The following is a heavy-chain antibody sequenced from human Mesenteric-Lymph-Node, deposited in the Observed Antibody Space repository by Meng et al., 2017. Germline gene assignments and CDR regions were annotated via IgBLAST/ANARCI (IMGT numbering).Heavy chain of an antibody. J-gene: IGHJ4*02. CDR3: ARVGPAAAGTSFDY. CDR1: GYTFTSYD. CDR2: MNPNSGNT. D-gene: IGHD6-13*01. V-gene: IGHV1-8*01. Sequence: ASVKVSCKASGYTFTSYDINWVRQATGQGLEWMGWMNPNSGNTVYAQKFQGRVTMTRNTSISTAYMELSSLRCEDTAVYYCARVGPAAAGTSFDYWGQGTLVTVSS.